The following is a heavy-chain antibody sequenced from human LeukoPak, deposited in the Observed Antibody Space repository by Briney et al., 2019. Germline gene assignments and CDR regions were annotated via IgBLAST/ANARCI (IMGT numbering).Heavy chain of an antibody. J-gene: IGHJ4*02. D-gene: IGHD6-13*01. V-gene: IGHV4-39*07. CDR3: ARDPIAAAGTDY. CDR2: IYYSGST. Sequence: SETLSLTCTVSGGSISSSSYYWGWIRQPPGKGLEWIGSIYYSGSTYYNPSLKSRVTISVDTSKNQFSLKLSSVTAADTAVYYCARDPIAAAGTDYWGQGTLVTVSS. CDR1: GGSISSSSYY.